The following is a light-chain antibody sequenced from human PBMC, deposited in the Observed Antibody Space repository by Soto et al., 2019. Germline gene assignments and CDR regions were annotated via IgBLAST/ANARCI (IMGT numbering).Light chain of an antibody. Sequence: EIVLTQSPATLSLSPGERATLSCRASQSVSSYLSWYQQKPGQAPRLLIYDASNRATGIPARFSGSGSGTDFTLNISSLEPEDFAVYYCQLRSNWPPLTFGGGTKVEIK. CDR3: QLRSNWPPLT. J-gene: IGKJ4*01. V-gene: IGKV3-11*01. CDR1: QSVSSY. CDR2: DAS.